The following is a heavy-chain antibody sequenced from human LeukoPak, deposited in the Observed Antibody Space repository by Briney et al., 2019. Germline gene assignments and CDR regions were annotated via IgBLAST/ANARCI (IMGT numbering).Heavy chain of an antibody. V-gene: IGHV3-21*05. J-gene: IGHJ4*02. D-gene: IGHD5-12*01. CDR3: ARDKTRGSGYPNFDY. CDR1: GFTFSLYA. Sequence: GGSLRLSCAASGFTFSLYAMNWVRQAPGKGLEWVSYINDDSSDIHYADSVKGRFTISRDNAKNSLYLQMNSLRAEDTAVYYCARDKTRGSGYPNFDYWGQGTLVTVSS. CDR2: INDDSSDI.